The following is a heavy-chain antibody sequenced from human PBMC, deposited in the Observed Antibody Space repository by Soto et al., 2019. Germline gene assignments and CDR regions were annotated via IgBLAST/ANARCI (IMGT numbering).Heavy chain of an antibody. Sequence: PSETLSLTCTVSGGSISSGDYYWSWIRQPPGKGLEWIGYIYYSGSTYYNPSLKSRVTISVDTSKNQFSLKLSSVTAADTAVYYRARVRLWTAINEFDYWGQGTLVTVSS. D-gene: IGHD2-21*02. CDR1: GGSISSGDYY. CDR2: IYYSGST. CDR3: ARVRLWTAINEFDY. J-gene: IGHJ4*02. V-gene: IGHV4-30-4*01.